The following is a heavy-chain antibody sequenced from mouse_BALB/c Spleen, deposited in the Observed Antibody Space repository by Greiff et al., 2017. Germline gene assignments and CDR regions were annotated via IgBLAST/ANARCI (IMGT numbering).Heavy chain of an antibody. V-gene: IGHV7-3*02. CDR2: IRNKANGYTT. Sequence: EVMLVESGGGLVQPGGSLRLSCATSGFTFTDYYMSWVRQPPGKALEWLGFIRNKANGYTTEYSASVKGRFTISRDNSQSILYLQMNTLRAEDSATYYCARDFPFDYWGQGTTLTVSS. CDR1: GFTFTDYY. CDR3: ARDFPFDY. J-gene: IGHJ2*01.